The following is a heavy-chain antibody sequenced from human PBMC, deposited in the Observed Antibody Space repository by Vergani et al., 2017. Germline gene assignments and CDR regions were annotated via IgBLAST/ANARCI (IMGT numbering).Heavy chain of an antibody. CDR2: ISYDGRNK. J-gene: IGHJ1*01. CDR1: GFTFSSYT. D-gene: IGHD6-13*01. Sequence: QVQLVESGGGVVQPGRSLRLSCAASGFTFSSYTMHWVRQAPGKGLEWVSVISYDGRNKYYADSVKGRFTISRDNSKNTLYLQMNSLRAEDTAVYYCARAPWQQLTSFQDWGQGSLVTVHS. V-gene: IGHV3-30-3*01. CDR3: ARAPWQQLTSFQD.